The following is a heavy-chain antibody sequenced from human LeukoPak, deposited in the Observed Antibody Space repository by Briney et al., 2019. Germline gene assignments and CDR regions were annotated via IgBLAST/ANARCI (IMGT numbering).Heavy chain of an antibody. D-gene: IGHD2-2*01. V-gene: IGHV3-30*03. Sequence: GGSLRLSCEGSGFTASGFGFSSFAMYWVRQAPGKGLEWVAVMSYDGSSEYYADSVKGRFTISRDNPKKTLFLQMNNLRADDTAVYYCASPYCSSTSCSTLHDFWGQGTLVTVSS. CDR2: MSYDGSSE. CDR3: ASPYCSSTSCSTLHDF. J-gene: IGHJ4*02. CDR1: GFGFSSFA.